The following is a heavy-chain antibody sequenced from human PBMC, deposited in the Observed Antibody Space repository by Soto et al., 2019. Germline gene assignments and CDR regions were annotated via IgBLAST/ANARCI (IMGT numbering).Heavy chain of an antibody. D-gene: IGHD2-8*01. CDR2: ISSSSSYI. J-gene: IGHJ3*02. CDR3: ARFCTNGVCYLSLDSFDI. V-gene: IGHV3-21*01. CDR1: GFTFSSYS. Sequence: GGSLRLSCAASGFTFSSYSMNWVRQAPGKGLEWVSSISSSSSYIYYADSVKGRFTISRDNAKNSLYLQMNSLRAEDTAVYYCARFCTNGVCYLSLDSFDIWCQGTMVTVSS.